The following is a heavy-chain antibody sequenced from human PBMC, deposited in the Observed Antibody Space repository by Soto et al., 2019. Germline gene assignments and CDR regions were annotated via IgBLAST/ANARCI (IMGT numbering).Heavy chain of an antibody. CDR3: AREGPRCSGGSCNYLPLHNWFDP. D-gene: IGHD2-15*01. V-gene: IGHV1-18*01. CDR2: ISAYNGNT. Sequence: ASVKVSCKASGNTFTSYGISWVRQAPGQGLEWMGWISAYNGNTNYAQKLQGRVTMTTDTSTSTAYMELRSLRSDDTAVYYCAREGPRCSGGSCNYLPLHNWFDPWGQGTLVTVSS. J-gene: IGHJ5*02. CDR1: GNTFTSYG.